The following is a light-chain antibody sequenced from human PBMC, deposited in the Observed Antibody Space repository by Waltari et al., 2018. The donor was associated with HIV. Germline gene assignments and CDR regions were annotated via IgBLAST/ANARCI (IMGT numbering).Light chain of an antibody. J-gene: IGLJ1*01. CDR3: AAWDDSLSASCV. CDR1: SSNIGSNY. Sequence: QSVLTQPPSASGTPGQRVTISCSGSSSNIGSNYVYWYQQRPGTAPKLLIYRNNQRPSGVPDRFSGSKSGTSASLAISGLRSEDEADYYCAAWDDSLSASCVFGTGTKVIVL. CDR2: RNN. V-gene: IGLV1-47*01.